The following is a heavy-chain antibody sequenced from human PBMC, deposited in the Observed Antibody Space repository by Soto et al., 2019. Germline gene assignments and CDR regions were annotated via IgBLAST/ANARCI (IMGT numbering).Heavy chain of an antibody. CDR2: ISYGGNE. CDR1: GFTFSDYG. J-gene: IGHJ4*02. V-gene: IGHV3-30*18. CDR3: AKRHGGYDIDD. D-gene: IGHD5-12*01. Sequence: GGSLRLSCAASGFTFSDYGMYWVRQAPGKGLEWVALISYGGNEYYADSVKGRFTISRDNSKNTVYLQMNSLRAEDTAVFYCAKRHGGYDIDDWGLRTLVTVSS.